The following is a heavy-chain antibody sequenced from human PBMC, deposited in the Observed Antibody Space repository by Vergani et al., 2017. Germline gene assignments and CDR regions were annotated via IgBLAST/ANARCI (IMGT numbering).Heavy chain of an antibody. CDR3: ARGHPVGSY. CDR1: GFTFSSYA. D-gene: IGHD1-26*01. CDR2: ISGGGVST. J-gene: IGHJ4*02. V-gene: IGHV3-23*01. Sequence: EVQLLESGGGLVQSGGSLRLSCAASGFTFSSYAMSWVRQAPGKGLEWVSAISGGGVSTFYADSVRGRFAISRDNAKSSLYLQMNSLRVADTAVYYCARGHPVGSYWGQGTLVTVSS.